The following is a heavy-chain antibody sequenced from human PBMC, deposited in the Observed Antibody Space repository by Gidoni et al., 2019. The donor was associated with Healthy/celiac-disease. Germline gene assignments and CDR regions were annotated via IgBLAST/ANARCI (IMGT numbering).Heavy chain of an antibody. D-gene: IGHD2-15*01. V-gene: IGHV3-21*01. CDR1: GFTFSSYS. CDR2: ISSSSSYI. J-gene: IGHJ3*02. Sequence: EVQLVESGGGLVKPGGSLRLSCAASGFTFSSYSMNWVRQAPGKGLEWVSSISSSSSYIYYADSVKGRFTISRDNAKNSLYLQMNSLRAEDTAVYYCARGYCSGGSCYSRIDAFDIWGQGTMVTVSS. CDR3: ARGYCSGGSCYSRIDAFDI.